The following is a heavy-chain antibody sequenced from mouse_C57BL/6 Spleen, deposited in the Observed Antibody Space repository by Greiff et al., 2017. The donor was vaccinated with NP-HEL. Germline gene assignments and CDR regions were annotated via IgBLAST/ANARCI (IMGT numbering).Heavy chain of an antibody. CDR2: ISDGGSYT. CDR1: GFTFSSYA. D-gene: IGHD4-1*01. Sequence: EVMLVESGGGLVKPGGSLKLSCAASGFTFSSYAMSWVRQTPEKRLEWVATISDGGSYTYYPDNVKGRFTISRDNAKNNLYLQMSHLKSEDTAMYYCARDQTGTRYYFDYWGQGTTLTVSS. J-gene: IGHJ2*01. CDR3: ARDQTGTRYYFDY. V-gene: IGHV5-4*01.